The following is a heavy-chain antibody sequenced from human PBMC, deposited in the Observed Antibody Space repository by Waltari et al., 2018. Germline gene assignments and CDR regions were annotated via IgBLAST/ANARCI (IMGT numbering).Heavy chain of an antibody. D-gene: IGHD3-10*01. J-gene: IGHJ6*02. CDR2: IIPIFGTA. CDR3: ARGPYGSGSPAYYGMDV. CDR1: GGTSSSYA. Sequence: QVQLVQSGAEVKKPGSSVKVPCKASGGTSSSYAISWVRQAPGPGLEWMGGIIPIFGTANYAQKFQGRVTITADKSTSTAYMELSSVTAADTAVYYCARGPYGSGSPAYYGMDVWGQGTTVTVSS. V-gene: IGHV1-69*13.